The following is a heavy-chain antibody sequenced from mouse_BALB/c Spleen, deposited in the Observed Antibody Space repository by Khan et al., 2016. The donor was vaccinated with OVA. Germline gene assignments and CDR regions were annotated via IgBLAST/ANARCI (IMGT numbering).Heavy chain of an antibody. CDR1: GYTFTDYY. J-gene: IGHJ3*01. CDR3: ARRNYFGYTFAH. V-gene: IGHV1-77*01. Sequence: QVQLKQSGAELARPGASVKLSCKASGYTFTDYYINWVKQRTGQGLEWIGEICPGSGDTYYNEKFKGKATLTADKSSSTAYMQLSSLTSEASAVYFCARRNYFGYTFAHWGQGTLVTVSA. CDR2: ICPGSGDT. D-gene: IGHD1-2*01.